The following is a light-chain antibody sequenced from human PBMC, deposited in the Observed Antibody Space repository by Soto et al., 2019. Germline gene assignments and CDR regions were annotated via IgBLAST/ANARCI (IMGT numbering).Light chain of an antibody. J-gene: IGKJ1*01. Sequence: GEGATLSCRASQSVRGNLAWYQQKPGKAPKLLIYDASSLESGVPSRFSGSGSGTEFTLTISSLQPDDFAVYYCQQYGSSRTFGQGTKVDIK. V-gene: IGKV1-5*01. CDR1: QSVRGN. CDR3: QQYGSSRT. CDR2: DAS.